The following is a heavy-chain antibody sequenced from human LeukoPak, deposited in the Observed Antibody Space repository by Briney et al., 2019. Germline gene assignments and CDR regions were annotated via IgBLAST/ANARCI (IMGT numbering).Heavy chain of an antibody. V-gene: IGHV3-9*01. CDR3: AKGATGTTCCGMDV. Sequence: GGSLRLSCAASGFTFSSYAMSWVRQAPGKGLEWVSGISWNSGSIGYADSVKGRFTISRDNAKNSLYLQMNSLRAEDTALYYCAKGATGTTCCGMDVWGQGTTVTVSS. CDR1: GFTFSSYA. J-gene: IGHJ6*02. CDR2: ISWNSGSI. D-gene: IGHD1-1*01.